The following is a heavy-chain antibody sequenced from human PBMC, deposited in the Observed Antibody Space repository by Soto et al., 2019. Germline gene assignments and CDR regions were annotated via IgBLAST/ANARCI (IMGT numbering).Heavy chain of an antibody. Sequence: HPGGSLRLSCAASGFTFSNYAMSWVRQPPGKGLEWVSATTGSGDSTYYADSVKGRFTISRDNSRNTLNLQMNSLRADDTAVYFCASLTSSWFEDYWGQGTLVTVSS. CDR2: TTGSGDST. V-gene: IGHV3-23*01. CDR1: GFTFSNYA. D-gene: IGHD6-13*01. CDR3: ASLTSSWFEDY. J-gene: IGHJ4*02.